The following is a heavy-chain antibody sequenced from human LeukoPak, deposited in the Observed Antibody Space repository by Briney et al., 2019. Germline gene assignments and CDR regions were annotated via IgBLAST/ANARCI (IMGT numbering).Heavy chain of an antibody. CDR1: GDSISTYY. J-gene: IGHJ6*02. V-gene: IGHV4-59*01. CDR2: IYYSGST. CDR3: AREPLGYGMDV. Sequence: SETLSLTCTVSGDSISTYYWSWIRQPPGKGLEWIGYIYYSGSTNYNPSLKSRVTISVDTSKNQFSLKLSSVTAADTAVYFCAREPLGYGMDVWGQGTTVTVSS.